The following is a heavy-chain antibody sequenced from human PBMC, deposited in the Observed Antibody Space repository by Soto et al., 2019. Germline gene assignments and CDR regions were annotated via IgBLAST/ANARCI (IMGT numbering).Heavy chain of an antibody. V-gene: IGHV1-46*01. CDR1: GYTFTSYY. Sequence: QVQLVQSGAEVKKPGASVKVSCKASGYTFTSYYMHWVRQAPGQGLEWMGIINPSGGSTSYAQKFQGRVTMTRDTSTSTVYMELSSLRSEDTAVYYCASGWSGNMGGYYYGMDVWSQGTTVTVSS. CDR2: INPSGGST. J-gene: IGHJ6*02. D-gene: IGHD3-3*01. CDR3: ASGWSGNMGGYYYGMDV.